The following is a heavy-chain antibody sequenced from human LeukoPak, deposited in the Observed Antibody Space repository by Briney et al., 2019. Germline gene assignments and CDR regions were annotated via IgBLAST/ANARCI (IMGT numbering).Heavy chain of an antibody. J-gene: IGHJ4*02. D-gene: IGHD5-24*01. Sequence: KPSETLSLTCTVSGGSISSSSYYWGWIRQPPGKGLEWIGSIYYSGSTYYNPSLKSRVTISVDTSKNQFSLKLSSVTAADTAVYYCARDVEMATIRGSFDYWGQGTLVTVSS. CDR2: IYYSGST. CDR3: ARDVEMATIRGSFDY. CDR1: GGSISSSSYY. V-gene: IGHV4-39*07.